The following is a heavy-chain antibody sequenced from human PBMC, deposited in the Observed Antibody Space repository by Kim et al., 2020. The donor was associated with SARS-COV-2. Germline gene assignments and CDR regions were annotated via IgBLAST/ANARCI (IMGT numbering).Heavy chain of an antibody. Sequence: GGSLRLSCVASGFTFGDYAMHWVRQAPGKGLEWVSGISWNSASIGYPDSVKGRFIISRDNAKNSLYLQMNSLRPEDTALYYCAKAPYHDYYFDYWGQGTLVTVSS. CDR2: ISWNSASI. J-gene: IGHJ4*02. V-gene: IGHV3-9*01. CDR3: AKAPYHDYYFDY. D-gene: IGHD3-3*01. CDR1: GFTFGDYA.